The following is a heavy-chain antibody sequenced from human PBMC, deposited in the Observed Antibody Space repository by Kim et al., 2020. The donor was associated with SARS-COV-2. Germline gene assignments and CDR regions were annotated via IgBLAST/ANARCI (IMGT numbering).Heavy chain of an antibody. Sequence: GGSLRLSCAASGITFSSHAMSWVRQAPGKGLEWVSAISAGGNTHYADSVKGRFTISRDNSKNTMYLQMNSLRDEDTAVYYCVGSWQGDYWGQGTLVTVSS. CDR3: VGSWQGDY. CDR1: GITFSSHA. D-gene: IGHD6-13*01. V-gene: IGHV3-23*01. CDR2: ISAGGNT. J-gene: IGHJ4*02.